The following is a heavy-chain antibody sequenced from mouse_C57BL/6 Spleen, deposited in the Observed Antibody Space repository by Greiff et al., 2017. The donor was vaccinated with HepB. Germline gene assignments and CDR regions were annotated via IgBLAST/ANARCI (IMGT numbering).Heavy chain of an antibody. V-gene: IGHV1-81*01. CDR3: ARLYGSNWYFDV. CDR1: GYTFTSYG. CDR2: IYPRSGNT. D-gene: IGHD2-2*01. J-gene: IGHJ1*03. Sequence: QVQLQQSGAELARPGASVKLSCKASGYTFTSYGISWVKQRTGQGLEWIGEIYPRSGNTYYNEKFKGKATLTADKSSSTAYMELRSLTSEDSAVYFCARLYGSNWYFDVWGTGTTVTVSS.